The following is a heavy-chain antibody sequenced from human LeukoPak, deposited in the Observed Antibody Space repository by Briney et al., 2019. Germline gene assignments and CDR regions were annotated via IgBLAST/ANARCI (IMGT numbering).Heavy chain of an antibody. V-gene: IGHV3-74*01. CDR1: GFRFSRYW. CDR3: ATARNFRFEY. Sequence: GGSLRLSCVASGFRFSRYWMHWVRQAPGKGLMWVSRMNGEGTTIDYADSVKGRFTVSRDYAKNTLFLQMNNLRTEDTALYFCATARNFRFEYWGQGSLVIVSA. CDR2: MNGEGTTI. J-gene: IGHJ4*02. D-gene: IGHD1-7*01.